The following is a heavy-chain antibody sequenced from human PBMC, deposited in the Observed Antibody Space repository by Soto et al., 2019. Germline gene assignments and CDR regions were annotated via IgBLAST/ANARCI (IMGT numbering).Heavy chain of an antibody. D-gene: IGHD1-7*01. J-gene: IGHJ4*02. CDR1: GFTFSNYW. Sequence: EVQLVESGGGLDQPGGSLRLSCVASGFTFSNYWMHWVRQAPGKGLVWVSRISTDESSTNYADSVTDRFTISRDNAMNTLYLQMNSLRAEDTAVYYCARDNWNSYWGQGTLVTVSS. V-gene: IGHV3-74*01. CDR2: ISTDESST. CDR3: ARDNWNSY.